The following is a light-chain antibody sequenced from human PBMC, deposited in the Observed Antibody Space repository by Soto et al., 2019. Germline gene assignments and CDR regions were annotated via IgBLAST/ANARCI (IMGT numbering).Light chain of an antibody. CDR3: QVWDSSSDHLV. J-gene: IGLJ1*01. V-gene: IGLV3-21*02. CDR1: NIGNKN. CDR2: DDS. Sequence: YELTQPPSVSVAPGQTARITCGGNNIGNKNVHWYQQKPGQAPVLVVYDDSDRPSGIPDRLSGSNSGNTATLTISRVEAGDEADYYCQVWDSSSDHLVFGPRTKVTVL.